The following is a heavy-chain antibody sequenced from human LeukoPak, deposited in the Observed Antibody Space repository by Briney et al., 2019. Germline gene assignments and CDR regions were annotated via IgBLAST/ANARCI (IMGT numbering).Heavy chain of an antibody. J-gene: IGHJ4*02. V-gene: IGHV4-4*07. CDR3: AGEPVLRNSYTNYFDY. CDR2: IYTGGTT. D-gene: IGHD2-2*02. Sequence: TSETLSLTCSVSGGSISTFYWSWIRQPAGKGLEWIGRIYTGGTTNYNPSFKSRVTISLGKSKNQFSLKLRSVTAADTAVYYCAGEPVLRNSYTNYFDYWDQGTLVTVSS. CDR1: GGSISTFY.